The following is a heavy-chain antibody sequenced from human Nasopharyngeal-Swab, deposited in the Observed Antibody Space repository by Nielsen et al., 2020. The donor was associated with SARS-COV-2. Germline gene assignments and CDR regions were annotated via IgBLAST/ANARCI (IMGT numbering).Heavy chain of an antibody. J-gene: IGHJ3*02. CDR3: ARDRLRWLQSGSILNPDAFDI. Sequence: WVRQAPGQGLEWMGGIIPIFGTANYAQKFQGRVTITADKSTSTAYMELSSLRSEDTAVYYCARDRLRWLQSGSILNPDAFDIWGQGTMVTVSS. V-gene: IGHV1-69*06. CDR2: IIPIFGTA. D-gene: IGHD5-24*01.